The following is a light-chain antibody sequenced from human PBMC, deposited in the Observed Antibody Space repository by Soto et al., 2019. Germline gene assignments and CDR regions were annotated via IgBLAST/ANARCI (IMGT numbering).Light chain of an antibody. CDR1: SNDVGAYNF. CDR2: DVG. CDR3: CSYAVDNSYV. J-gene: IGLJ1*01. V-gene: IGLV2-11*01. Sequence: QSALTQPRSVSGSPGQSVTISCTGTSNDVGAYNFVSWYQRHPGKAPTLMIFDVGKRPSGVPDRFSGSKSGNTASLTISGLQADDEADYYCCSYAVDNSYVFGTGTKLTVL.